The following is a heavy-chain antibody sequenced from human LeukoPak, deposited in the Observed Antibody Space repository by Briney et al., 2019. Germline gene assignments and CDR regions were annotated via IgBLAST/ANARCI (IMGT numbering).Heavy chain of an antibody. Sequence: GESLKISCNGSGYXFTSYWICWVRQMPGKGLEWMAIINAGDSDTRYSPSFQGQVTISVDMSISTAYLQWSSLKASDTAIYYCVTAAHFDYWGQGTLVTVSS. D-gene: IGHD6-13*01. CDR2: INAGDSDT. CDR3: VTAAHFDY. V-gene: IGHV5-51*01. CDR1: GYXFTSYW. J-gene: IGHJ4*02.